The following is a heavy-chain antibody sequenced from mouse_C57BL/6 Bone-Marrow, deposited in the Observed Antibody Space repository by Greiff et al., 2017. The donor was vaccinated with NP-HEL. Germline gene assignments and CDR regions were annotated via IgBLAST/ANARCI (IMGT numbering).Heavy chain of an antibody. V-gene: IGHV1-53*01. J-gene: IGHJ2*01. D-gene: IGHD1-1*01. CDR3: ARAGGPTVGYYFED. CDR1: GYTFTSYW. CDR2: INPSNGGT. Sequence: QVQLQQPGTELVKPGASVKLSCKASGYTFTSYWMHWVKQRPGQGLEWIGNINPSNGGTNYNEKFKSKATLTVDKSSSTAYMQLSSLTSEDSAVYYCARAGGPTVGYYFEDWGQGTTLTVSS.